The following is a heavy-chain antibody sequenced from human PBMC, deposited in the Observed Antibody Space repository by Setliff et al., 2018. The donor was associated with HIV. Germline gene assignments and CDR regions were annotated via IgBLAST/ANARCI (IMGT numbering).Heavy chain of an antibody. D-gene: IGHD3-10*01. CDR2: MYSSGNN. J-gene: IGHJ3*02. Sequence: KPSETLSLSCAVSGVSITSADYYWSWIRQHPVKGLEWIGYMYSSGNNYYNPSLKSRLVVSVDESKNQFSLNLSSVTAADTAVYYCARDRAGWDGQVILYGLDIWGQGTMVTVSS. CDR1: GVSITSADYY. CDR3: ARDRAGWDGQVILYGLDI. V-gene: IGHV4-31*11.